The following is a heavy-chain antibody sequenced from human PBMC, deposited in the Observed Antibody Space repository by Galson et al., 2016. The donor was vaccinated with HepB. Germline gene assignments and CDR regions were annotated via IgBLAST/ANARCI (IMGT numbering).Heavy chain of an antibody. D-gene: IGHD6-19*01. CDR2: IYSGGST. J-gene: IGHJ4*02. Sequence: SLRLSCAAYEFTASSNYLNWIRQAPGKGLGWVSAIYSGGSTHYADSVKGRFTISRDNSKNTVYLEMKSLRAEDTAVYYCARALSGWDGFDYWGQGTLVIVSS. CDR1: EFTASSNY. CDR3: ARALSGWDGFDY. V-gene: IGHV3-53*01.